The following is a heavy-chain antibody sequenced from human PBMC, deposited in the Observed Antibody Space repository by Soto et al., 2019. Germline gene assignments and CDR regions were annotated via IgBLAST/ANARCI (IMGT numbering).Heavy chain of an antibody. V-gene: IGHV4-59*01. CDR1: GGSISSYY. CDR2: TYYSGST. D-gene: IGHD6-13*01. J-gene: IGHJ4*02. CDR3: ARSSWASSTGNFDY. Sequence: LSLTCTVSGGSISSYYWSWIRQPPGKGLEWIGYTYYSGSTNYNPSLKSRVTISVDTSKNQFSLKLSSVTAADTAVYYCARSSWASSTGNFDYWGQGTLVTVSS.